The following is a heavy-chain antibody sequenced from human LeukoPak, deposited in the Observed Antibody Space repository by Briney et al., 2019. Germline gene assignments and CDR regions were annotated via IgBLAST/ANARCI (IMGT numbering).Heavy chain of an antibody. Sequence: SETLSLTCTVSGGSISSSSYYWGWIRQPPGKGLEWIGSIYYSGSTYYNPSLKSRVTISVDTSKNQFSLKLSSVTAADTAVYYCASLSLYYYYMDVWGKGTTVTVSS. V-gene: IGHV4-39*01. CDR2: IYYSGST. CDR1: GGSISSSSYY. CDR3: ASLSLYYYYMDV. D-gene: IGHD3-10*01. J-gene: IGHJ6*03.